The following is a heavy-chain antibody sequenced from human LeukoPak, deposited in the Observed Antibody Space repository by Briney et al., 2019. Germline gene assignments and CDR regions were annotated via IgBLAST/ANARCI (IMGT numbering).Heavy chain of an antibody. J-gene: IGHJ1*01. CDR2: LEYDGTS. CDR1: GFTVSGNY. V-gene: IGHV3-30*02. Sequence: GGSLRLSCAASGFTVSGNYMSWVRQTPGKGLEWVAFLEYDGTSNYLDSVKGRFTISRDNSESTLYLQMNSLQVEDTAIYYCAKRGFRAPSGDDVLESLHLWGQGTLVTVSS. CDR3: AKRGFRAPSGDDVLESLHL. D-gene: IGHD2-21*01.